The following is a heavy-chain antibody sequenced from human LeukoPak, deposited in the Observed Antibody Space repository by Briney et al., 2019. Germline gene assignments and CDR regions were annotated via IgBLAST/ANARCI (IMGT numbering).Heavy chain of an antibody. CDR1: GGTFSSYA. J-gene: IGHJ4*02. CDR2: MNPNSGNT. V-gene: IGHV1-8*02. Sequence: ASVKVSCKASGGTFSSYAISWVRQAPGQGLEWMGWMNPNSGNTGYAQKFQGRVTMTRNTSISTAYMELSSLRSEDTAVYYCARGSFIPAGWGQGTLVTVSS. D-gene: IGHD2-21*01. CDR3: ARGSFIPAG.